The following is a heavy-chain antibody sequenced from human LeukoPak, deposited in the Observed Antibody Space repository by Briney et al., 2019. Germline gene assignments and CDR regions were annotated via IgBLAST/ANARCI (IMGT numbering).Heavy chain of an antibody. D-gene: IGHD6-13*01. CDR2: IIPIFGTA. CDR3: ARDREPGSSWSFDY. V-gene: IGHV1-69*05. J-gene: IGHJ4*02. CDR1: GGTFSSYA. Sequence: SVKVSCKASGGTFSSYAISWVRQAPGQGLEWMGGIIPIFGTANYAQKFQGRVTITTDESTSTAYMELSSLRSEDTAVYYCARDREPGSSWSFDYWGQGTLVTVSS.